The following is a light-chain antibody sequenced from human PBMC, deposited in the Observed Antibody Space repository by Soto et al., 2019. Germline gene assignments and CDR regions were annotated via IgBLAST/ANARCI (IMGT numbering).Light chain of an antibody. CDR3: QHYNSYSEA. CDR1: QTISSW. J-gene: IGKJ1*01. Sequence: DIQMTHSPSTLSGSVGDSVTITYPASQTISSWLAWYQQKPGKAPKLLIYKASTLKSGVPSRFSGSGSGTEFTFTISSLQPDDFATYYCQHYNSYSEAFGQGTKVDIK. CDR2: KAS. V-gene: IGKV1-5*03.